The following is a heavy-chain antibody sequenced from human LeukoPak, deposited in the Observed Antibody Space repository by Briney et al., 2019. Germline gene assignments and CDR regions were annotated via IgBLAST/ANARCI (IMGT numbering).Heavy chain of an antibody. V-gene: IGHV1-2*02. Sequence: VASVKVSCKASGYIFTLYHIHWVRQAPGRGLEWMAWINPNSGATEYAQKFQGRITMTRDTFIDTAYMEVNSLRSDDTAVYYCARRTTPESGDLDYWGQGTPLTVSS. J-gene: IGHJ4*02. CDR2: INPNSGAT. CDR3: ARRTTPESGDLDY. CDR1: GYIFTLYH. D-gene: IGHD4-11*01.